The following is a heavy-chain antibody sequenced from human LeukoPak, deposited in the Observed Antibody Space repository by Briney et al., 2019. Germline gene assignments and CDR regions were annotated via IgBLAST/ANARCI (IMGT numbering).Heavy chain of an antibody. CDR2: ISGTGGST. CDR1: GFTFSSYA. V-gene: IGHV3-23*01. CDR3: AKGREWELHARYLDY. D-gene: IGHD1-26*01. Sequence: PGGSLRLSCAASGFTFSSYAMSWVRQAPGKGLEWVSGISGTGGSTYYAESVKGRFTISRDNSKNTLYLQMNSLRAEDTAVYYCAKGREWELHARYLDYWGQGTLVTVSS. J-gene: IGHJ4*02.